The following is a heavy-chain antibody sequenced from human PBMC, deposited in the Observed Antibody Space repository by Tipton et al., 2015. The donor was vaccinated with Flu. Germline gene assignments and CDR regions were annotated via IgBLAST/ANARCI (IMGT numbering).Heavy chain of an antibody. CDR3: AKSGGFES. J-gene: IGHJ4*02. D-gene: IGHD1-26*01. Sequence: SGFTFRTNGMHWVRQAPGKGLEWVAHIRSDETTEYADSVKGRFTISRDNSKDMLYLQMNSLRAEDTAVFYCAKSGGFESWNQGALVIVSS. CDR1: GFTFRTNG. CDR2: IRSDETTE. V-gene: IGHV3-30*02.